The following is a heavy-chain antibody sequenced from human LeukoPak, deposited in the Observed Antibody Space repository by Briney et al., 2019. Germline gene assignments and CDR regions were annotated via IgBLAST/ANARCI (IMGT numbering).Heavy chain of an antibody. D-gene: IGHD3-3*01. V-gene: IGHV1-8*01. CDR2: MNPNSGNT. CDR1: GYTFTSYD. J-gene: IGHJ6*02. Sequence: ASVKVSCKASGYTFTSYDINWVRQATGQGLEWMGWMNPNSGNTGYAQKFQGRVTMTRNTSISTAYMELSSLRSEDTAVYYCARAPLLRFLEWLPYGMDVWGQGTTVTVSS. CDR3: ARAPLLRFLEWLPYGMDV.